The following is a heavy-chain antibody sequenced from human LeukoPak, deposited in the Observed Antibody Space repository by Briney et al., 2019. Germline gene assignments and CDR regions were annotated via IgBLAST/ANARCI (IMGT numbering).Heavy chain of an antibody. CDR2: IYYSGST. CDR3: ARGPHTAMGSVDY. Sequence: PSETLSLTCTVSGGSISSYYRSWIRQPPGKGLEWIGYIYYSGSTNYNPSLKSRVTISVDTSKNQFSLKLSSVTAADTAVYYCARGPHTAMGSVDYWGQGTLVTVSS. J-gene: IGHJ4*02. D-gene: IGHD5-18*01. CDR1: GGSISSYY. V-gene: IGHV4-59*12.